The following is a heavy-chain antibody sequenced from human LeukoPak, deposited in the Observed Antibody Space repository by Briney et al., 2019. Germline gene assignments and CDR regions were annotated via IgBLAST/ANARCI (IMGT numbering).Heavy chain of an antibody. CDR3: VRDGHCSSTSCTFDY. CDR2: INGRGTFT. V-gene: IGHV3-11*06. Sequence: PGGSLRLSCAASGFTFSDHYMGWIRQAPGKGLEWISYINGRGTFTNYADSVRGRFTISRGNPKNSLYLQMNNVRADDTAVYYCVRDGHCSSTSCTFDYWGQGTLVTVSS. J-gene: IGHJ4*02. CDR1: GFTFSDHY. D-gene: IGHD2-2*03.